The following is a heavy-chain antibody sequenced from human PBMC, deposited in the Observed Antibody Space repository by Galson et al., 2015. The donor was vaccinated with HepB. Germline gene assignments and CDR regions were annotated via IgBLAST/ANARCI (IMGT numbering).Heavy chain of an antibody. D-gene: IGHD3-10*01. CDR3: ARDRGFGEFDP. CDR2: INAGNGNT. Sequence: SVKASCKASGYTFTSYAMHWVRQAPGQRLEWMGWINAGNGNTKYSQKFQGRVTITRDTSASTAYMELSSLRSEDTAVYYCARDRGFGEFDPWGQGTRVTVSS. CDR1: GYTFTSYA. V-gene: IGHV1-3*01. J-gene: IGHJ5*02.